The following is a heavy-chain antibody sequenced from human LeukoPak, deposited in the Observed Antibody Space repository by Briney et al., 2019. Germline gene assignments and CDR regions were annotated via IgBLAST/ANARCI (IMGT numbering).Heavy chain of an antibody. J-gene: IGHJ6*03. Sequence: PSETLSLTCTVSGGSISSYYWSWIRQPPGKGLEWIGEINHSGSTNYNPSLKSRVTISVDTSKNQFSLKLSSVTAADTAVYYCARGRRAARRHYYYYMDVWGKGTTVTVSS. CDR2: INHSGST. CDR1: GGSISSYY. V-gene: IGHV4-34*01. CDR3: ARGRRAARRHYYYYMDV. D-gene: IGHD6-6*01.